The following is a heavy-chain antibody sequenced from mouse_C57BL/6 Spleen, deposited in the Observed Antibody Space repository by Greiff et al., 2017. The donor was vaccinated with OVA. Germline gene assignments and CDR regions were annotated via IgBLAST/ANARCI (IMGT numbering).Heavy chain of an antibody. V-gene: IGHV1-26*01. CDR3: APAYYSAMDY. J-gene: IGHJ4*01. D-gene: IGHD2-12*01. CDR2: INPNNGGT. Sequence: VQLQQSGPELVKPGASVKISCKASGYTFTDYYMNWVKQSHGKSLEWIGDINPNNGGTSYNQKFKGKATLTVDKSSSTAYMELRSLTSEDSAVYYCAPAYYSAMDYWGQGTSVTVSS. CDR1: GYTFTDYY.